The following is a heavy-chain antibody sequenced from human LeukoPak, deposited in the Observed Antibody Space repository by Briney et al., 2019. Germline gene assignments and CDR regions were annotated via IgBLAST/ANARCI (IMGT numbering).Heavy chain of an antibody. Sequence: SETLSLTCAVYGGSFSGYYWSWIRQPPGKGLEWIGEINHSGSTNYNPSLKSRVTISVDTSKNQFSLKLSSVTAADTAVYYCARGGGSGGDGDYWGQGTQVTVSS. CDR2: INHSGST. D-gene: IGHD2-21*01. CDR1: GGSFSGYY. CDR3: ARGGGSGGDGDY. J-gene: IGHJ4*02. V-gene: IGHV4-34*01.